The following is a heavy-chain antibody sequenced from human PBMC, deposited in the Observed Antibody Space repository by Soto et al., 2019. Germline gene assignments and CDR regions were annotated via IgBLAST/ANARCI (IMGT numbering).Heavy chain of an antibody. CDR2: IYSGGST. CDR3: ARWSSSSAKIFDY. Sequence: HPGGSLRLSCAASGFTVSSNYMSWVRQAPGKGLEWVSVIYSGGSTYYADSVKGRFTISRDNSKNTLYLQMNSLGAEDTAVYYCARWSSSSAKIFDYWGQGTLVTVS. CDR1: GFTVSSNY. J-gene: IGHJ4*02. V-gene: IGHV3-66*01. D-gene: IGHD6-6*01.